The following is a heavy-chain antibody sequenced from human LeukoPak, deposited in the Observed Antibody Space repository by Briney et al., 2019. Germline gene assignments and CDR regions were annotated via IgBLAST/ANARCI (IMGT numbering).Heavy chain of an antibody. CDR1: GGTFSSYT. CDR2: IIPILGIA. Sequence: ASVKVSCKASGGTFSSYTISWVRQALRQGLEGMGRIIPILGIANYAQKFQGRVTITAHKSTSTAYMELRSLRSEDTGVYYCAGDAPELFSGSFGPWGQGTLVTGPS. D-gene: IGHD1-14*01. V-gene: IGHV1-69*04. J-gene: IGHJ5*02. CDR3: AGDAPELFSGSFGP.